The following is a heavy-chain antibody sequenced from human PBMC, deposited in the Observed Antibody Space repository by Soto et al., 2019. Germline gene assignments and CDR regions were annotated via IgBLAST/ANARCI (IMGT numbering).Heavy chain of an antibody. CDR3: AKEGGMVRGVILDY. CDR1: GFTFDDYA. D-gene: IGHD3-10*01. J-gene: IGHJ4*02. Sequence: EVQVVESGGGLVQPGRSLRLSCAASGFTFDDYAMHWVRQAPGKGLEWVSGISWNSGSIGYADSVKGRFTISRDNAKNSLYLQMNSLRAEDTALYYCAKEGGMVRGVILDYWGQGTLVTVSS. V-gene: IGHV3-9*01. CDR2: ISWNSGSI.